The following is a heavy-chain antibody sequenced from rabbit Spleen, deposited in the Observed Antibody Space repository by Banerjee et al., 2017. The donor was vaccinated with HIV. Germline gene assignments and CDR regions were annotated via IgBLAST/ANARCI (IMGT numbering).Heavy chain of an antibody. Sequence: QEQLVESGGGLVKPEGSLTLSCKASGFSFSDRDVMCWVRQAPGKGLQWIACINTYTGKPVYATWAKGRFTISRTSSTTVTLQMTSLTAADTATYFCARDLASVVGWNFNLWGQGTLVTVS. D-gene: IGHD3-1*01. J-gene: IGHJ4*01. CDR3: ARDLASVVGWNFNL. CDR2: INTYTGKP. CDR1: GFSFSDRDV. V-gene: IGHV1S45*01.